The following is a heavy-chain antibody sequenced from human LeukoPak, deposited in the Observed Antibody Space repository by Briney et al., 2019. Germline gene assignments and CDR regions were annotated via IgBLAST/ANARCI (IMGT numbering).Heavy chain of an antibody. Sequence: GGSLRLSXAASGFTVSSNYMSWVRQAPGKGLEWVSVIYSGGNTYYTDSVKGRFTISRDNSKNTLYLQMNSLRPEDTAVYYCARGGYSSGWFHAFDIWGPGTMVTVSS. CDR3: ARGGYSSGWFHAFDI. V-gene: IGHV3-66*02. D-gene: IGHD6-19*01. J-gene: IGHJ3*02. CDR2: IYSGGNT. CDR1: GFTVSSNY.